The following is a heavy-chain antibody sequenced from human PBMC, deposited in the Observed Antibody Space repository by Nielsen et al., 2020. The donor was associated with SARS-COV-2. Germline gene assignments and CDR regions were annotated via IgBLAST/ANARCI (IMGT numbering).Heavy chain of an antibody. CDR3: ASLFSGWYYFDY. V-gene: IGHV4-59*08. CDR2: IYYSGST. CDR1: GGSISSYY. D-gene: IGHD6-19*01. J-gene: IGHJ4*02. Sequence: SETLSLTCTVSGGSISSYYWSWIRQPPGKGLEWIGYIYYSGSTNYNPSLKSRVTISVDTSKNQFSLKLSSVTAADTAVYYCASLFSGWYYFDYWGQGTLVTVSS.